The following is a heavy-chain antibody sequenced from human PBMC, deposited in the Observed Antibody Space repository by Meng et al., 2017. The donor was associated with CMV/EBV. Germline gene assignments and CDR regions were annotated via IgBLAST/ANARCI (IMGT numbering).Heavy chain of an antibody. J-gene: IGHJ6*02. D-gene: IGHD6-13*01. V-gene: IGHV3-43*01. CDR1: GFTFDDYT. CDR3: ARGPRRVARGSSSLYGMDV. Sequence: GGSLRLSCAASGFTFDDYTMHWVRQAPGKGLEWVSLISWDGGSTYYADSVKGRFTISRDNSKNSLYLQMNSLRAEDTAVYYCARGPRRVARGSSSLYGMDVWGQGTTVTVSS. CDR2: ISWDGGST.